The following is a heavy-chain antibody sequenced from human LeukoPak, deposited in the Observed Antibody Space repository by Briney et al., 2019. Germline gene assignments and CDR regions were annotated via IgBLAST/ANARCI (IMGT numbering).Heavy chain of an antibody. Sequence: AGGSLRLSCAASGFTFSSYGMHWVRQAPGKGLEWVAFIRYDGSNKYYADSVKGRFTISRDNSKNTLYLQMNSLRAEDTAVYYCAKVLRGRWELPGSYYYYMDVWGQGTTVTVSS. CDR1: GFTFSSYG. V-gene: IGHV3-30*02. D-gene: IGHD1-26*01. J-gene: IGHJ6*03. CDR3: AKVLRGRWELPGSYYYYMDV. CDR2: IRYDGSNK.